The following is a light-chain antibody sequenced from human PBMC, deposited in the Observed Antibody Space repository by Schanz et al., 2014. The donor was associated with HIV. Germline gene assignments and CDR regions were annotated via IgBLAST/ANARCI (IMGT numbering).Light chain of an antibody. V-gene: IGKV3-20*01. CDR1: QSVTSNL. CDR2: GAS. Sequence: EIVLTQSPGPLSLSPGERAALSCRASQSVTSNLLAWYQQKPGQAPRLLIFGASKRATGIPVRFSGSGSGTDFTLTISRLEPGDFALYYCQQGGSWPLTFGGGTTVEIK. J-gene: IGKJ4*01. CDR3: QQGGSWPLT.